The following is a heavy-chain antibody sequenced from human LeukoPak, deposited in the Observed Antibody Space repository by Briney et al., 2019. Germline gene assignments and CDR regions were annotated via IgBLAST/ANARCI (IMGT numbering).Heavy chain of an antibody. CDR3: AKESGKFDY. J-gene: IGHJ4*02. CDR2: ISADGVST. CDR1: GINFADYA. Sequence: GGSLRLSCVVSGINFADYAMHWVRQPPGKGLEWASLISADGVSTFSADYAKGRFSISRDNSKNSLYLQMNSLRSEDTAMYYCAKESGKFDYWGQGTLVAVSS. V-gene: IGHV3-43*02.